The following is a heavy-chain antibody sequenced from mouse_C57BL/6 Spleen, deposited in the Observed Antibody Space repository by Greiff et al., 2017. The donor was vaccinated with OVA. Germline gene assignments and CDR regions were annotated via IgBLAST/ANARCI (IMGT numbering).Heavy chain of an antibody. D-gene: IGHD1-1*01. CDR2: INPNNGGT. J-gene: IGHJ3*01. CDR3: ASRGYYGSSPFAY. CDR1: GYTFTDYN. Sequence: EVQGVESGPELVKPGASVKIPCKASGYTFTDYNMDWVKQSHGKSLEWIGDINPNNGGTIYNQKFKGKATLTVDKSSSTAYMELRSLTSEDTAVYYCASRGYYGSSPFAYWGQGTLVTVSA. V-gene: IGHV1-18*01.